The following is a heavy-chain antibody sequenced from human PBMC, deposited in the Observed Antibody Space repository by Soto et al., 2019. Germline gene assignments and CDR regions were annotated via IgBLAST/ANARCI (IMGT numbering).Heavy chain of an antibody. V-gene: IGHV1-3*01. CDR3: ARDLGSSGWYYYYYGMDV. D-gene: IGHD6-19*01. CDR1: GFTFTSSA. CDR2: IVVGSGNT. J-gene: IGHJ6*02. Sequence: ASVKLSCKASGFTFTSSAVRWLRQAPGQRLEWIGWIVVGSGNTKYSQKFQGRVTITRDTSASTAYMELSSLRYEDTAVYYCARDLGSSGWYYYYYGMDVWGQGTTVTVSS.